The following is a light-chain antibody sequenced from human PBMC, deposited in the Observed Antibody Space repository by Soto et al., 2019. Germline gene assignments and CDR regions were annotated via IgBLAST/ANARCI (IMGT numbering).Light chain of an antibody. CDR2: EVN. Sequence: QSVLTQPASVSGSPGQSITISCTGTSSDVGSFYLVSWYQQYPRKAPKLLIYEVNKRPSGVSNRFSGSKSGNTASLTISGLQAEDEANYYCCSYAPVTNLVFGGGTKLTVL. V-gene: IGLV2-23*02. CDR3: CSYAPVTNLV. J-gene: IGLJ2*01. CDR1: SSDVGSFYL.